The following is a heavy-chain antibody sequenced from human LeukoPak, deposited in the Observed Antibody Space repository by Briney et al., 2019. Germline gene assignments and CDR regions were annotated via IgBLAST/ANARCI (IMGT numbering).Heavy chain of an antibody. Sequence: ASVKVSCTVSGSTLTTISIDWGRQAPGKGLEWMGSLSPRDGETFNAQKFQGRLTMTADTPTETAYMELSTLESGDTALYYCATGAMVYDFWRQGTLVTVSS. CDR2: LSPRDGET. J-gene: IGHJ4*02. CDR1: GSTLTTIS. V-gene: IGHV1-24*01. D-gene: IGHD3-10*01. CDR3: ATGAMVYDF.